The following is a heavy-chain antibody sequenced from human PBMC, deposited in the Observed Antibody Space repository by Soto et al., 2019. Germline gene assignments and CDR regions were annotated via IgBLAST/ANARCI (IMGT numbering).Heavy chain of an antibody. D-gene: IGHD6-6*01. CDR2: LSRGGGTT. J-gene: IGHJ3*01. V-gene: IGHV3-23*01. Sequence: EAQLLESGGDWAQPGGSLRLSCAASGFTFSSHGMSWVRQAPGKGLEWIAGLSRGGGTTYYADSVKGRFTISRDNSKNTLDLIMNKPNVEETALYYCAKDGQYRTDGFHVWGQGTMVTVSS. CDR3: AKDGQYRTDGFHV. CDR1: GFTFSSHG.